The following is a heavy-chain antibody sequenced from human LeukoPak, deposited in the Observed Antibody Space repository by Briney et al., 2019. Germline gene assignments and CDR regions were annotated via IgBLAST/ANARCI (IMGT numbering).Heavy chain of an antibody. CDR3: AREGPGGYCSSTSCKYNWFDP. Sequence: PSETLSLTCTVSGGSISSGSYYWSWIRQPPGKGLEWIGEINHSGSTNYNPSLKSRVTISVDTSKNQFSLKLSSVTAADTAVYYCAREGPGGYCSSTSCKYNWFDPWGQGTLVTVSS. J-gene: IGHJ5*02. V-gene: IGHV4-39*07. CDR1: GGSISSGSYY. CDR2: INHSGST. D-gene: IGHD2-2*01.